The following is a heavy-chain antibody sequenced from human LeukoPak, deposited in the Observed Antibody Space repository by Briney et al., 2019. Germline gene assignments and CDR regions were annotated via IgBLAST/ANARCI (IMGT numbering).Heavy chain of an antibody. CDR3: ARAKGPDYGGNPGDAFDI. D-gene: IGHD4-23*01. V-gene: IGHV4-38-2*02. Sequence: PSETLSLTCTVSGYSITSGYYWGWIRQPPGKGLEWIGSIYYSGSTYYNPSLKSRVTISVDTSKNQFSLKLSSVTAADTAVYYCARAKGPDYGGNPGDAFDIWGQGTMVTASS. CDR1: GYSITSGYY. CDR2: IYYSGST. J-gene: IGHJ3*02.